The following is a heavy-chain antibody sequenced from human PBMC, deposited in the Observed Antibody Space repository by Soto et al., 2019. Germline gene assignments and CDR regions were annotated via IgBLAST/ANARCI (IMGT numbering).Heavy chain of an antibody. J-gene: IGHJ4*02. CDR1: GYTFTSYA. CDR3: ARGAVEYGSGSYYNQQIFGY. Sequence: GASVKVSCKASGYTFTSYAMHWVRQAPGQRLEWMGWINAGNGNTKYSQKFQGRVTITRDTSASTAYMELSSLRSEDTAVYYCARGAVEYGSGSYYNQQIFGYWGQGTLVTVSS. D-gene: IGHD3-10*01. CDR2: INAGNGNT. V-gene: IGHV1-3*01.